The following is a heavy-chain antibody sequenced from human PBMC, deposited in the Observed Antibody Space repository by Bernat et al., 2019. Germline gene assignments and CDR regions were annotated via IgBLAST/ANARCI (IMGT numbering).Heavy chain of an antibody. Sequence: EVQLVESGGGLVKPGGSLRLSCVASGFTFNNAWMCWVRQAPGKGLEWVGRIKSKPDGETTDYAAPVKGRFTISRDDSENTLSLQMNSLKTEDTALYYCARVFRAGPKGDAFDIWSQGTVVTVSP. CDR2: IKSKPDGETT. D-gene: IGHD6-13*01. CDR1: GFTFNNAW. J-gene: IGHJ3*02. CDR3: ARVFRAGPKGDAFDI. V-gene: IGHV3-15*01.